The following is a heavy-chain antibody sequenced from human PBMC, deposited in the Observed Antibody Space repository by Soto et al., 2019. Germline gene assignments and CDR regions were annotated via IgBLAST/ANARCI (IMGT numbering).Heavy chain of an antibody. CDR3: ARDWIDKEARRLCGPYNFDF. CDR2: INPSGGST. D-gene: IGHD2-2*01. Sequence: ASVKVSCKASGYTFTRYYMHWVRQAPGQGLEWMGIINPSGGSTSYAQNFQGRVTMTRDTSTSTVYMELSSLRSEDTAVYYCARDWIDKEARRLCGPYNFDFWGQRSLVAFYS. CDR1: GYTFTRYY. V-gene: IGHV1-46*01. J-gene: IGHJ4*02.